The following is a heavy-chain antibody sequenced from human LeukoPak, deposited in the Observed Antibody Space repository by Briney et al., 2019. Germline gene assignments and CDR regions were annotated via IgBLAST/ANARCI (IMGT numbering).Heavy chain of an antibody. CDR3: ARDDDGEIDY. V-gene: IGHV4-34*01. CDR2: INHSGST. CDR1: GGSFSGYY. Sequence: PSETLSLTCAVYGGSFSGYYWTWIRQPQGKGLEWIGEINHSGSTNYNPSLESRVTISLDTSKNQFSLKPGSVTAADTAIYYCARDDDGEIDYWGQGTLVTVSS. D-gene: IGHD1-1*01. J-gene: IGHJ4*02.